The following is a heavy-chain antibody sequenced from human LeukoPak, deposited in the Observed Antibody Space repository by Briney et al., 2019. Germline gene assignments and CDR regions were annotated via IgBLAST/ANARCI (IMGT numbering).Heavy chain of an antibody. J-gene: IGHJ4*02. CDR3: ARGGIPDY. V-gene: IGHV4-61*02. D-gene: IGHD2-21*01. CDR2: VYTSGTP. Sequence: SETLSLTCTVSGGSISRGSYFWSWIRQPAGKGLEWIGRVYTSGTPKYNPSLTSRVTISVDTSRNQSSLKLSSVTAADTAVYYCARGGIPDYWGQGILVTVSS. CDR1: GGSISRGSYF.